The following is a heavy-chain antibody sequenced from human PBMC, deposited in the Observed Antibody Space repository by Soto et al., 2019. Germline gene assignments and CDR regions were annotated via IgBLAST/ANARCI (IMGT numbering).Heavy chain of an antibody. V-gene: IGHV4-59*08. D-gene: IGHD3-10*01. CDR3: ARHNYGSGSTYFDY. Sequence: SETLSLTCTVSGGSISNYYWSWIRQPPGKGLEWIGYIYNSGSTNHNPSLKSRVTISIDTSKNQFSLNLNSMTAADTAVYYCARHNYGSGSTYFDYWGQGTLVTVSS. J-gene: IGHJ4*02. CDR2: IYNSGST. CDR1: GGSISNYY.